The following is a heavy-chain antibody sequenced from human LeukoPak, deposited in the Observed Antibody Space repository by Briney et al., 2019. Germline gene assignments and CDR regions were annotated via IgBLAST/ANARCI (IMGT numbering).Heavy chain of an antibody. CDR3: AKTDFRRTYYDFWSGSERGNWFDP. CDR2: ISGSGGST. D-gene: IGHD3-3*01. J-gene: IGHJ5*02. CDR1: GFTFSSYA. V-gene: IGHV3-23*01. Sequence: PGGSLRLSCAASGFTFSSYAMSWVRQAPGKGLEWVSAISGSGGSTYYADSVKGRFTISRDNSKNTLYLQMNSLRAEDTAVYYCAKTDFRRTYYDFWSGSERGNWFDPWGQGTLVTVSS.